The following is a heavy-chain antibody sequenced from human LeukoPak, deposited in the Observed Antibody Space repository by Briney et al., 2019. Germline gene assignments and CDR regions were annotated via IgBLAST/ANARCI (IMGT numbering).Heavy chain of an antibody. Sequence: PGGSLRLSCAASGFTFSSYAMSWVRQAPGKGLEWVAVISYDGSNKYYADSVKGRFTISRDNSKNTLYLQMNSLRAEDTAVYYCAKPVGKYSSSWYSLGYWGQGTLVTVSS. CDR1: GFTFSSYA. CDR2: ISYDGSNK. J-gene: IGHJ4*02. V-gene: IGHV3-30*18. CDR3: AKPVGKYSSSWYSLGY. D-gene: IGHD6-13*01.